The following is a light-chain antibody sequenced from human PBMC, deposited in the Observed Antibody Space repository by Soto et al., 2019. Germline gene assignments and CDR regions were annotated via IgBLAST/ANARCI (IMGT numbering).Light chain of an antibody. CDR2: EVS. Sequence: QSALTQPASVSGSPGQSITISCTGTSSDVGAYNFVSWYQQHPGKAPKLMIFEVSNRPSGVSNRFSGSKSGNTASLTISGLQAEEEADYYCSSYTPSSTWVFGGGTKLTVL. J-gene: IGLJ3*02. V-gene: IGLV2-14*01. CDR1: SSDVGAYNF. CDR3: SSYTPSSTWV.